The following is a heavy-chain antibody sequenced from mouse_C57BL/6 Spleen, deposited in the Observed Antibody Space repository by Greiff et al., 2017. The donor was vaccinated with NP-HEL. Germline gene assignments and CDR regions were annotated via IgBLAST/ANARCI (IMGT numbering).Heavy chain of an antibody. V-gene: IGHV1-64*01. J-gene: IGHJ2*01. CDR3: SITGDFDY. CDR2: IHPNSGST. CDR1: GYTFTSYW. Sequence: QVHVKQSGAELVKPGASVKLSCKASGYTFTSYWMHWVKQRPGQGLEWIGMIHPNSGSTNYNEKFKSKATLTVDKSSSTAYMQLSSLTSEDSAVYYCSITGDFDYWGQGTTLTVSS. D-gene: IGHD1-1*01.